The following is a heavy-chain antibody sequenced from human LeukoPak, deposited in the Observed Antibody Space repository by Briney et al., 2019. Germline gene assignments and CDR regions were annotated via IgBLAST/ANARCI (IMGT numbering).Heavy chain of an antibody. CDR1: GYTFSNDW. D-gene: IGHD3-22*01. CDR2: IKKNVSVK. J-gene: IGHJ4*02. Sequence: GGSLRLSCAASGYTFSNDWVSRVRQVPGKGLERVANIKKNVSVKNYVGSVKGRFTVSRDNAETSLYLQMRSLRGEDTAVYYCVRASVSHYDSRDNGGVYFLSWGQGTLVTVSS. CDR3: VRASVSHYDSRDNGGVYFLS. V-gene: IGHV3-7*01.